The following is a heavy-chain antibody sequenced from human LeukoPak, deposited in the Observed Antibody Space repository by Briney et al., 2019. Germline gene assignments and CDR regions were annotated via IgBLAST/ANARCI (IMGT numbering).Heavy chain of an antibody. Sequence: PSETLPLTCTVSGGSISSHYWSWIRQPPGKGLEWIGCIYYSGSTNYNPSLKSRITISVDTSKNQFSLKLSSVTAADTAVYYCARDRVPAALHFDYWGQGTLVTVSS. CDR3: ARDRVPAALHFDY. CDR1: GGSISSHY. V-gene: IGHV4-59*11. J-gene: IGHJ4*02. D-gene: IGHD2-2*01. CDR2: IYYSGST.